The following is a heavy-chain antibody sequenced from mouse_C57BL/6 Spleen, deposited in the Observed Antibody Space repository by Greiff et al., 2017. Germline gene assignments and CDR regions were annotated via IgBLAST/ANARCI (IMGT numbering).Heavy chain of an antibody. J-gene: IGHJ2*01. CDR1: GYTFTSYW. CDR3: ARSSDYENYFDY. D-gene: IGHD2-4*01. Sequence: QVHVKQSGAELVKPGASVKMSCKASGYTFTSYWITWVKQRPGQGLEWIGDIYPGSGSTNYNEKFKSKATLTVDTSSSTAYMQLSSLTSEDSAVYYCARSSDYENYFDYWGQGTTLTVSS. V-gene: IGHV1-55*01. CDR2: IYPGSGST.